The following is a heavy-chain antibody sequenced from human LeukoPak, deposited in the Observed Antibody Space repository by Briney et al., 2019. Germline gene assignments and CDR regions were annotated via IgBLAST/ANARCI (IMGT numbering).Heavy chain of an antibody. D-gene: IGHD3-10*01. CDR1: GGSISSYY. J-gene: IGHJ6*02. Sequence: SETLSLTCTVSGGSISSYYWSWIRQPPGKGLEWIGYIYYSGSTNYNPSLESRVTISVDTSKNQFSLKLSSVTAADTAVYYCARDSEDYYGMDVWGQGTTVTVSS. CDR3: ARDSEDYYGMDV. V-gene: IGHV4-59*01. CDR2: IYYSGST.